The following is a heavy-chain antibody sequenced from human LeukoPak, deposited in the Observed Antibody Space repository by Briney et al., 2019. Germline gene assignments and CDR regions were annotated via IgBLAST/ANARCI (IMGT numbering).Heavy chain of an antibody. V-gene: IGHV3-33*01. CDR2: IWYDGSNK. CDR3: ARDQGAVAGTVGLFNY. Sequence: GGSLRLSCAASGFTFSSYGMHWVRQAPGKGLEWVAVIWYDGSNKYYADSVKGRFTISRDNSKNTLYLQMNSLRAEDTAVYYCARDQGAVAGTVGLFNYWGQGTLVTVSS. D-gene: IGHD6-19*01. CDR1: GFTFSSYG. J-gene: IGHJ4*02.